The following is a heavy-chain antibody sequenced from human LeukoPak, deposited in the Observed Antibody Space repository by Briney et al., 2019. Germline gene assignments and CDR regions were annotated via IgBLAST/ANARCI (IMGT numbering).Heavy chain of an antibody. V-gene: IGHV3-15*01. CDR2: IKSEADGRTT. CDR3: TTDIDYVFAFDN. CDR1: GFTFSSVW. Sequence: GGSLRLSCAASGFTFSSVWMSWVRQAPGKGLGWVGRIKSEADGRTTDYAAPVKGRFTVSRDDSKNTLYLQMNSLKTEDTALYYCTTDIDYVFAFDNWGQGTMITVSS. J-gene: IGHJ3*02. D-gene: IGHD4-17*01.